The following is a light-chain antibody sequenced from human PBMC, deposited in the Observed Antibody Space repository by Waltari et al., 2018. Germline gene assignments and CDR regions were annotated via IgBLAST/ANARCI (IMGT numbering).Light chain of an antibody. Sequence: QSVLTQPPSASGTPGQRATISCSGRSSNIGSNFVYWYQQLPGTAPKLLIYRKNQRPSGVPARCSGSKSGTSASLAISGLRSEDEADYYCATWDDSLSAWVFGGGTKLTVL. J-gene: IGLJ3*02. CDR3: ATWDDSLSAWV. CDR1: SSNIGSNF. CDR2: RKN. V-gene: IGLV1-47*01.